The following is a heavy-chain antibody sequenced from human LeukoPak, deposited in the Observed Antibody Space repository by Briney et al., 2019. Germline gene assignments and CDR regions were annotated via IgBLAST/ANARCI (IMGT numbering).Heavy chain of an antibody. D-gene: IGHD6-19*01. CDR3: AKPDSSGWYDGPGY. CDR2: ISGSGGST. V-gene: IGHV3-23*01. J-gene: IGHJ4*02. CDR1: GFTFSSYA. Sequence: GESLRLSCAASGFTFSSYAMSWVRQAPGKGLEWVSAISGSGGSTYYADSVKGRFTISRDNSKNTLYLQMNSLRAEDTAVYYCAKPDSSGWYDGPGYWGQGTLVTVSS.